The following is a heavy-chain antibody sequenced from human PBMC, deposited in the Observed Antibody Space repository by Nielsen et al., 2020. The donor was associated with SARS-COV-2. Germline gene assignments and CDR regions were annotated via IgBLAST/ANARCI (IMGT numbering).Heavy chain of an antibody. Sequence: SETLSLTCAVSGDSVSSNDYWTWVRQSPGTGLEWIGEVSHSGRTNYNPSLKSRVTLSMDKSKNQFSLRLTSVTAADTAVYYCARAPDYDILTGDYPDAFDIWGQGTKVTVSS. V-gene: IGHV4-4*02. J-gene: IGHJ3*02. D-gene: IGHD3-9*01. CDR3: ARAPDYDILTGDYPDAFDI. CDR1: GDSVSSNDY. CDR2: VSHSGRT.